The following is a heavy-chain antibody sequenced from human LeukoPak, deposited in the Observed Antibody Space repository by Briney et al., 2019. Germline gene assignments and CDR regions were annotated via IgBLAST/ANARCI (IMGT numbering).Heavy chain of an antibody. D-gene: IGHD3-22*01. CDR1: GYTFTGYY. J-gene: IGHJ4*02. V-gene: IGHV1-2*02. CDR2: INPNSGGT. CDR3: ARAAGDYYDSSGYYFILEY. Sequence: ASVKVSCKASGYTFTGYYMHWVRQAPGQGLEWMGWINPNSGGTNYAQKFQGRVTMTRDTSISTAYMELSRLRSDDTAVYYCARAAGDYYDSSGYYFILEYWGQGTLVTVSS.